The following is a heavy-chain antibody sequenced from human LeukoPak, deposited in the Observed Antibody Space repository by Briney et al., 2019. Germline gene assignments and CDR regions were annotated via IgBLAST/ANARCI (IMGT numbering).Heavy chain of an antibody. CDR2: IIPIFGTA. CDR3: ARMGRVLHGVYYYYYYMDV. CDR1: GGTFSSYA. J-gene: IGHJ6*03. V-gene: IGHV1-69*13. D-gene: IGHD3-10*01. Sequence: SVKVSCKASGGTFSSYAISWVRQAPGQGLEWMGGIIPIFGTANYAQKSQGRVTITADESTSTAYMELSSLRSEDTAVYYCARMGRVLHGVYYYYYYMDVWGKGTTVTVSS.